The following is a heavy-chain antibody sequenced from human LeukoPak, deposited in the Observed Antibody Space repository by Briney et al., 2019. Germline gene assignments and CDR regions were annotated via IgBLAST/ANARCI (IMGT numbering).Heavy chain of an antibody. D-gene: IGHD3-22*01. CDR2: ISSTSSTI. CDR3: ARAAPYYYDSSGYSAFDS. Sequence: PGGSLRLSCAVSVFTFRSYSMHWVRQAPGKGLEWVSYISSTSSTIYYADSVKGRFTISRDNAKNSLYLQMNSLRDEDTAVYYCARAAPYYYDSSGYSAFDSWGQGTMVTVSA. V-gene: IGHV3-48*02. J-gene: IGHJ3*02. CDR1: VFTFRSYS.